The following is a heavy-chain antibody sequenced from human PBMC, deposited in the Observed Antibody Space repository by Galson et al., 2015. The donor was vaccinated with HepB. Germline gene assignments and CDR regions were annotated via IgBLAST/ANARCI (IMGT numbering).Heavy chain of an antibody. CDR1: GFTFSSYS. CDR2: ISSSSSYI. Sequence: SLRLSCAASGFTFSSYSMNWVRQAPGKGLEWVSSISSSSSYIYYADSVKGRFTISRDNAKNSLYLQMNSLRAEDTAVYYCARTVQLWFRDLLGAADAFDIWGQGTMVTVSS. D-gene: IGHD5-18*01. J-gene: IGHJ3*02. CDR3: ARTVQLWFRDLLGAADAFDI. V-gene: IGHV3-21*01.